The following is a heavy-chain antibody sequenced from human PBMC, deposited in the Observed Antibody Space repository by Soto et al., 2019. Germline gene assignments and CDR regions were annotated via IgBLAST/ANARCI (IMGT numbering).Heavy chain of an antibody. CDR3: ARDLYSSSWYSTYYYYYGMDV. CDR1: GFTFSRYS. J-gene: IGHJ6*02. CDR2: ISSSSSTI. V-gene: IGHV3-48*01. D-gene: IGHD6-13*01. Sequence: GSLRLCCVASGFTFSRYSMNLVCQAPGTGLEGVSYISSSSSTIYYADSVKGRFTISRDNAKNSLYLQMNSLRAEDTAVYYCARDLYSSSWYSTYYYYYGMDVWGQGT.